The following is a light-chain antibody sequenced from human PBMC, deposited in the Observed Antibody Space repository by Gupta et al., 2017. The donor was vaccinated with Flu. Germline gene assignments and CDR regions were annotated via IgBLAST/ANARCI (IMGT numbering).Light chain of an antibody. J-gene: IGLJ3*02. CDR1: SSNIGSNF. CDR2: SNN. V-gene: IGLV1-47*02. CDR3: AESDDSLTWV. Sequence: QSVLTQPPSASGTPGQRVTISCSGSSSNIGSNFVYWYQQLPGTAPNLLFESNNQRPSGPPDRFSASKSGTSASLATSGLRSEDEADDYCAESDDSLTWVFGGGTKLTVL.